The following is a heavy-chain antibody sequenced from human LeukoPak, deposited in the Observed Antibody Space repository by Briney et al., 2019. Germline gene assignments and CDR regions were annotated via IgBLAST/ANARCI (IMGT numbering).Heavy chain of an antibody. CDR2: INHSGST. CDR1: GGSISSSNW. D-gene: IGHD4-17*01. V-gene: IGHV4-4*02. J-gene: IGHJ4*02. CDR3: AAHGDRYYFDY. Sequence: TSETLSLTCAVSGGSISSSNWWSWVRQPPGKGLEWIGEINHSGSTNYNPSLKSRVTISVDTSKNQFSLKLSSVTAADTAVYYCAAHGDRYYFDYWGQGTLVTVSS.